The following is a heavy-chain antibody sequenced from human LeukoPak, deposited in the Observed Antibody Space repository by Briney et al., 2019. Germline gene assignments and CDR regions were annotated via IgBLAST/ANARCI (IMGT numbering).Heavy chain of an antibody. Sequence: GESLRLSCAASGFTFSDYYMHWVRQAPGKGLVWVSRISSDGSSTTYADSVKGRFTISRDNANNTLYLQMNSLRAEDTAVYYCARKLRRVSGMDVWGKGTTVTVSS. V-gene: IGHV3-74*01. CDR2: ISSDGSST. D-gene: IGHD3-10*01. J-gene: IGHJ6*04. CDR3: ARKLRRVSGMDV. CDR1: GFTFSDYY.